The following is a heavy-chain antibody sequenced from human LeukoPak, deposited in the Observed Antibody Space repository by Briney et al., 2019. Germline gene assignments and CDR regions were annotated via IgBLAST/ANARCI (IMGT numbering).Heavy chain of an antibody. CDR2: IYYSGST. V-gene: IGHV4-59*01. D-gene: IGHD6-19*01. J-gene: IGHJ4*02. CDR3: ARGSAVAGILDY. Sequence: SETLSLTCTVSGGSISSYYWSWIRQPPGKGLEWIGYIYYSGSTNYNPSLKSRVTISVDTSKNQFSLKLSSATAADTAVYYCARGSAVAGILDYWGQGTLVTVSS. CDR1: GGSISSYY.